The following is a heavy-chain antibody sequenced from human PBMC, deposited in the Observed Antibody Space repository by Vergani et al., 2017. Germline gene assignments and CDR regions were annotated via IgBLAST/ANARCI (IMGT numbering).Heavy chain of an antibody. Sequence: VLLVESGGGVVQPGGSLRLSCGASGFTFSNYGMHWVRQAPGKGLEWVTFIRYDGSNTYYADSVKGRFTISRDKSKNTLFLQMNSLRPEDTAVYYCARDTVTGSRYFDYWGQGTLVTVSS. D-gene: IGHD6-19*01. CDR3: ARDTVTGSRYFDY. CDR2: IRYDGSNT. V-gene: IGHV3-30*02. J-gene: IGHJ4*02. CDR1: GFTFSNYG.